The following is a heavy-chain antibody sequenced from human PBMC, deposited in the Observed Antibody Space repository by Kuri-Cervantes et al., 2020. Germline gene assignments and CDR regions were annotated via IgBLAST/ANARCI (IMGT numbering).Heavy chain of an antibody. CDR2: IIPIFGTA. J-gene: IGHJ6*02. V-gene: IGHV1-69*13. Sequence: SVKVSCKASGGTFSSYAISWVRQAPGQGLEWMGGIIPIFGTASYAQKFQGRVTITADESTSTAYMGLSSLRSEDTAVYYCAREGPELWFGELLDPRWYYYGMDVWGQGTTVTVSS. CDR1: GGTFSSYA. CDR3: AREGPELWFGELLDPRWYYYGMDV. D-gene: IGHD3-10*01.